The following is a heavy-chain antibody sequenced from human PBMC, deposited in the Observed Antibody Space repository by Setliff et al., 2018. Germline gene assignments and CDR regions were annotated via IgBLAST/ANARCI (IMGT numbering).Heavy chain of an antibody. CDR1: GESIRSNNW. CDR2: IYQSGTT. CDR3: AKGGGRYHSDS. D-gene: IGHD1-1*01. Sequence: SETLSLTCTVSGESIRSNNWWNWVRQPPGKGLERIGDIYQSGTTNYNPSFRSRVSMSADTFKNQYSLELTSMTAADTAVYYCAKGGGRYHSDSWGQGILVTVSS. V-gene: IGHV4-4*02. J-gene: IGHJ4*02.